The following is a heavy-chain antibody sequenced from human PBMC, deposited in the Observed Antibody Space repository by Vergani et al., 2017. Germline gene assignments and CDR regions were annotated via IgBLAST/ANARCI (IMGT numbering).Heavy chain of an antibody. J-gene: IGHJ5*02. Sequence: QVQLQQWGAGLLKPSETLSLTCTVSGGSISSHYWSWIRQPPGKGLEWIGYIYYSGSTNYNPSLKSRVTISVDTSKNQFSLKLSSVTAADTAVYYCARDSGDWFDPWGQGTLVTVSS. V-gene: IGHV4-59*11. CDR1: GGSISSHY. D-gene: IGHD7-27*01. CDR3: ARDSGDWFDP. CDR2: IYYSGST.